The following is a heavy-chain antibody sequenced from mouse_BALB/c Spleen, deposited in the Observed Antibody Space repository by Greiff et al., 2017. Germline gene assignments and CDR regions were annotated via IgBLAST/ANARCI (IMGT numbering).Heavy chain of an antibody. CDR2: ISSGSSTI. CDR3: AREGLRRMAY. CDR1: GFTFSSFG. J-gene: IGHJ3*01. V-gene: IGHV5-17*02. Sequence: EVKVEESGGGLVQPGGSRKLSCAASGFTFSSFGMHWVRQAPEKGLEWVAYISSGSSTIYYADTVKGRFTISRDNPKNTLFLQMTSLRSEDTAMYYCAREGLRRMAYWGQGTLVTVSA. D-gene: IGHD2-4*01.